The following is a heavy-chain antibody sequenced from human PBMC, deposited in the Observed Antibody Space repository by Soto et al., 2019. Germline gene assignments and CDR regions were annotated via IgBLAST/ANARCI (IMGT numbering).Heavy chain of an antibody. CDR2: INHSGRT. V-gene: IGHV4-34*01. CDR1: GWSFSGYY. D-gene: IGHD6-13*01. Sequence: SETLSLTCAVYGWSFSGYYWSWIRQPPGKGLEWMGEINHSGRTNYNPSPKRRLTTTVATTKNQFSLMLSSGTAADEAVKYCARGVRPTAAGGYNWFDPWGQGTLVTVSS. J-gene: IGHJ5*02. CDR3: ARGVRPTAAGGYNWFDP.